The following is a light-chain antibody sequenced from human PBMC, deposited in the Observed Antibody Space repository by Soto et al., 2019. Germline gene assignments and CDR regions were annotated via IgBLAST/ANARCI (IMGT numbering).Light chain of an antibody. Sequence: DIQMTQSPSSLSASVGDRVTITCRASQTISRYLNWYQHKPGKPPKLLIYGTSNLQSGVPSRFSGSGSGTDFPLTISSLQPEDFATYYCQQTNSPPHSFGQGTKLEIK. CDR2: GTS. V-gene: IGKV1-39*01. CDR1: QTISRY. CDR3: QQTNSPPHS. J-gene: IGKJ2*01.